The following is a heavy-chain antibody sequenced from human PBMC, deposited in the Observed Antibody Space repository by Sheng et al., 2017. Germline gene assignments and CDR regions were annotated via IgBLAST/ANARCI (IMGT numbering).Heavy chain of an antibody. CDR1: GGSLSNYI. CDR2: IMPMLGAP. D-gene: IGHD5-18*01. J-gene: IGHJ5*02. V-gene: IGHV1-69*13. Sequence: QVHLVQSGAEVKKPWSSVKVSCKGSGGSLSNYIISWMRQAPGQGFEWMGGIMPMLGAPNYAQKFQGRVTMTADESTNTVYMELSSLRYDDTGIYYCARDLGYIYGYHYYDPWGQGTLVTVTS. CDR3: ARDLGYIYGYHYYDP.